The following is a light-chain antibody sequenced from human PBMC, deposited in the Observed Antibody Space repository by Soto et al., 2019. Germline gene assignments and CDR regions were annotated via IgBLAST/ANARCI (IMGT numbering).Light chain of an antibody. CDR1: SGNIASRY. CDR3: QSYDGRDVV. V-gene: IGLV6-57*04. J-gene: IGLJ2*01. CDR2: EDG. Sequence: NFMLTQPHSVSEPPGKTVTISCTRSSGNIASRYVQWFQQRPGSAPTTVIYEDGQRPSGVPDRFSGSIDSSSNSASLIISGLKTEDEADYYCQSYDGRDVVFGGGTKLTVL.